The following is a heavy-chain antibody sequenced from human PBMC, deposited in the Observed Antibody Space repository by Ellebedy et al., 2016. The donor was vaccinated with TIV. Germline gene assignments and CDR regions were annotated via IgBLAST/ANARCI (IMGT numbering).Heavy chain of an antibody. Sequence: AASVKVSCKASGYTFTRYGFSWVRQAPGQGLEWIGWISAYNGHTNYPQKLQDRVTMTTDTATSTAYMELRSLRSDDTAVYYCARLVGTMSPVLSKHFDHWGQGTLVPVS. V-gene: IGHV1-18*01. CDR2: ISAYNGHT. J-gene: IGHJ4*02. CDR1: GYTFTRYG. D-gene: IGHD1-26*01. CDR3: ARLVGTMSPVLSKHFDH.